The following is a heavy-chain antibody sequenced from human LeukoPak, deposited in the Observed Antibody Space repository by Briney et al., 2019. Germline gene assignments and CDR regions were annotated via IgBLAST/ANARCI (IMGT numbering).Heavy chain of an antibody. CDR3: ARGVTMVRGVTLTVNWFDP. V-gene: IGHV1-2*02. D-gene: IGHD3-10*01. Sequence: ASVKVSCKASGYTSTGYYMHWVRQAPRRGLEWMGWINPNSGGTNYAQKFQGRVTMTRDTSISTAYMELSRLRSDDTAVYYCARGVTMVRGVTLTVNWFDPWGEGTLVTVSS. CDR2: INPNSGGT. J-gene: IGHJ5*02. CDR1: GYTSTGYY.